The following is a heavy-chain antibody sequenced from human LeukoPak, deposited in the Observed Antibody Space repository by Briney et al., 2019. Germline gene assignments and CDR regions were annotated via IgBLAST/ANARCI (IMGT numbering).Heavy chain of an antibody. CDR1: GFTLRSYA. D-gene: IGHD7-27*01. CDR2: IRSDVSDE. CDR3: AKDFNWASDY. Sequence: PGGSLSLSCAASGFTLRSYAIHWVRQAPGKELEWVAFIRSDVSDEYYADSVKGRFTVSRDHFKNTLYLQMKSLRVEDAALYYCAKDFNWASDYWGQGTLVTVSS. J-gene: IGHJ4*02. V-gene: IGHV3-30*02.